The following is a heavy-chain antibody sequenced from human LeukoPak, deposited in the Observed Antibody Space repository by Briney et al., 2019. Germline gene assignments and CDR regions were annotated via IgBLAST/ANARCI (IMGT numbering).Heavy chain of an antibody. J-gene: IGHJ4*02. CDR3: ATEGGWQPIDYGDSVY. Sequence: ASVKVSCKASGGTFTSYAITWVRQAPGQGLEWMGLINPYNGNTNYAQKFQGRVTLTTDTSTSTAYMDLRSLRSDDTAVYYCATEGGWQPIDYGDSVYWGQGTLVTVSS. D-gene: IGHD4-17*01. CDR2: INPYNGNT. V-gene: IGHV1-18*01. CDR1: GGTFTSYA.